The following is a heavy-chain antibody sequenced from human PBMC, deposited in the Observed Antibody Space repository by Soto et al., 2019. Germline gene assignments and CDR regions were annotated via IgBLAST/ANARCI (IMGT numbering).Heavy chain of an antibody. CDR1: RGSITSYF. CDR3: AREGNARGLDY. D-gene: IGHD2-8*01. J-gene: IGHJ4*02. CDR2: IYTSGIT. V-gene: IGHV4-4*07. Sequence: SETLSLTCTVSRGSITSYFWSWIRQPAGKGLEWIGRIYTSGITNYNPSLKSRVTMTVDTSKNQFSLNLTSLTAADTAVYFCAREGNARGLDYWGQGTLVAVSS.